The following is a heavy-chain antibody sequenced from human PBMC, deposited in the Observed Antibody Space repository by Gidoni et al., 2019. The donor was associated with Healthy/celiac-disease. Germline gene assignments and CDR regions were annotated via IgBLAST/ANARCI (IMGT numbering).Heavy chain of an antibody. Sequence: QVQLVESGGGVVQPGRSLRLSCEASGFTFSNYAMHWVRQAPGKGLEGVAFISYDVNNKNYADSVKGRFTISRDKSKNTLYLEMNSLRVEDTAVYYCVRVWYFDVWGRGTLVTVSS. J-gene: IGHJ2*01. V-gene: IGHV3-30-3*01. CDR2: ISYDVNNK. CDR3: VRVWYFDV. CDR1: GFTFSNYA.